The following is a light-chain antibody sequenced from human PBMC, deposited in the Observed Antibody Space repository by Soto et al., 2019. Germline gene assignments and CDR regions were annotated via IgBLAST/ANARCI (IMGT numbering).Light chain of an antibody. CDR2: HAS. Sequence: EIVMTQSPATLSVSPGERATLSCRASQSVSNNLAWYQQKPGQAPRLLIYHASTRAPGIPARFSGSGSGTELTLTISSVQFEDFAVYYCQHYNEWPLTFGGGTKVEIK. CDR1: QSVSNN. CDR3: QHYNEWPLT. J-gene: IGKJ4*01. V-gene: IGKV3-15*01.